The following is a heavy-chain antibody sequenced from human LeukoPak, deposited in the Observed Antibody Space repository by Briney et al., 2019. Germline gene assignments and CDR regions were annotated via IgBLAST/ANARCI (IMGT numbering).Heavy chain of an antibody. J-gene: IGHJ4*02. CDR1: GFTFSNAW. D-gene: IGHD1-20*01. CDR2: IKSKTDGGTT. Sequence: GGSLRLSCAASGFTFSNAWMIWVRQAPGKGLEWVGRIKSKTDGGTTDYAAPVKGRFTISRDDSKNMLYLQMNSLKTEDTALYYCTTGGNNWNDRVPRDSWGQGTLVTVSS. V-gene: IGHV3-15*01. CDR3: TTGGNNWNDRVPRDS.